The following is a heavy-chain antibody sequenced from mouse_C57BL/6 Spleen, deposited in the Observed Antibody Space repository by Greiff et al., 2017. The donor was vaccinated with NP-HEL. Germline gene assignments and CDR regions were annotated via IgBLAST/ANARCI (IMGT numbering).Heavy chain of an antibody. J-gene: IGHJ4*01. Sequence: QVQLQQSGAELVKPGASVKISCKASGYAFSSYWMNWVKQRPGKGLEWIGQIYPGDGDTNYNGKFKGKATLTADKSSSTAYMQLSSLTSEDSAVYFCARNYYGSNYAMDYWGQGTSVTVSS. D-gene: IGHD1-1*01. CDR2: IYPGDGDT. V-gene: IGHV1-80*01. CDR3: ARNYYGSNYAMDY. CDR1: GYAFSSYW.